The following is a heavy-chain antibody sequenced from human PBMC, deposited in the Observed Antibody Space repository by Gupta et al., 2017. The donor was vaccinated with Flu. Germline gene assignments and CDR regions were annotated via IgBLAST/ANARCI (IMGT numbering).Heavy chain of an antibody. V-gene: IGHV3-53*01. J-gene: IGHJ4*02. CDR2: INSAGST. D-gene: IGHD2-21*02. CDR3: ARDYGDSTYQRWVY. Sequence: RQAPGKGLEWVSGINSAGSTNYADSVKGRFTISRDNSKNTLYLQMNSLRAEDTAVYYCARDYGDSTYQRWVYWGQGILVTVSP.